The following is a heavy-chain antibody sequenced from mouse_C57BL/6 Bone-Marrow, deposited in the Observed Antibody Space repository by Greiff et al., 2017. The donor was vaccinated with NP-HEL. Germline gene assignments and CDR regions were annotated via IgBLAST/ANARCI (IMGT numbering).Heavy chain of an antibody. Sequence: EVQVVESGGDLVKPGGSLKLSCAASGFTFSSYGMSWVRQTPDKRLEWVATISSGGSYTYYPDSVKGRFTISRDNAKNTLYLQMSSLKSEDTAMYYWARPAYYYAMDYWGQGTSVTVSS. CDR2: ISSGGSYT. CDR1: GFTFSSYG. V-gene: IGHV5-6*01. CDR3: ARPAYYYAMDY. J-gene: IGHJ4*01. D-gene: IGHD2-10*01.